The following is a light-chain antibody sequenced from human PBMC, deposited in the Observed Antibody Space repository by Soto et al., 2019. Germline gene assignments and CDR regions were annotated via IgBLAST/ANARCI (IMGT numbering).Light chain of an antibody. CDR3: QQYGSSQWT. CDR2: GAS. J-gene: IGKJ1*01. V-gene: IGKV3-20*01. CDR1: QSVSSSY. Sequence: EIVLTQSPGTLSLSPGERATLSCRASQSVSSSYLAWYQQKPGQAPRLLIYGASSRATGIPDRFSGSGSVKDLTLTISRLEPEDFAVYYCQQYGSSQWTLGQGTKVDIK.